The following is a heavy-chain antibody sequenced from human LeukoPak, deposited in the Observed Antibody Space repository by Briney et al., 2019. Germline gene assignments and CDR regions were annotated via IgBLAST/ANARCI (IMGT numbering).Heavy chain of an antibody. Sequence: PSETLSLTCTVSGGSISSSSYYWGWIRQPPGKGLEWIGSIYYSGSTYYNPSLKSRVTISVDTSKNQFSLKLSSVTAADTAVYYCARLDYYGSGSYLADYWGQGTLVTVSS. CDR2: IYYSGST. CDR3: ARLDYYGSGSYLADY. CDR1: GGSISSSSYY. D-gene: IGHD3-10*01. V-gene: IGHV4-39*01. J-gene: IGHJ4*02.